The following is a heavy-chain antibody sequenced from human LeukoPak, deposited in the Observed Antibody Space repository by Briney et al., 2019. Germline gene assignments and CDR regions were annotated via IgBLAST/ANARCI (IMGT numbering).Heavy chain of an antibody. V-gene: IGHV3-30*18. J-gene: IGHJ4*02. CDR1: GFSFISYG. Sequence: GGSLRLSCATSGFSFISYGMHWVRQAPGKGLEWVGVISDDGRNKKYADSVKGRFTISRDNSKDTLYLQMNSLRDEDTAVYYCAKRPSDYGDYVTYFDYWGQGTLVTVSS. CDR2: ISDDGRNK. D-gene: IGHD4-17*01. CDR3: AKRPSDYGDYVTYFDY.